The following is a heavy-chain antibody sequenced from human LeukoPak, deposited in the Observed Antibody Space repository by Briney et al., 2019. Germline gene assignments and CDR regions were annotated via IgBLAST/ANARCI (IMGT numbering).Heavy chain of an antibody. J-gene: IGHJ4*02. CDR3: ATDRIAAAGTDY. CDR2: ISWNSGSI. CDR1: GFTFDDYA. D-gene: IGHD6-13*01. V-gene: IGHV3-9*01. Sequence: GGSLRLSCAASGFTFDDYAMHWVRQAPGKGLEWVSGISWNSGSIGYADSVKGRFTISRDNSKNSLYLQMNSLRAEDTALYYCATDRIAAAGTDYWGQGTLVTVSS.